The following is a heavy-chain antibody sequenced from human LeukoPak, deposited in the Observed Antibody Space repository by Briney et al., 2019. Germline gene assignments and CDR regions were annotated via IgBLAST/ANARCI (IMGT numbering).Heavy chain of an antibody. Sequence: ASVKVSCKASGYTFTGYYMHWVTQAPGQGLGWMGWINPNSGGTNSAQKFQGRVTMTRDTSISTAYMELSRRRSDDTAVYYCAGLLGYCSGGSCPNYYYYGMDVWGQGTTVTVSS. CDR2: INPNSGGT. J-gene: IGHJ6*02. D-gene: IGHD2-15*01. CDR3: AGLLGYCSGGSCPNYYYYGMDV. V-gene: IGHV1-2*02. CDR1: GYTFTGYY.